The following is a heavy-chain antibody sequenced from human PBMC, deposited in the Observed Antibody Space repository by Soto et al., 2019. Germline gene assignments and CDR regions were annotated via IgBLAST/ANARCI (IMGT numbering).Heavy chain of an antibody. CDR3: AKDKAAAGAFNAFDV. CDR2: ISWNSETT. V-gene: IGHV3-9*01. CDR1: GFTFHDHA. J-gene: IGHJ3*01. D-gene: IGHD6-13*01. Sequence: GGSLRLSCAASGFTFHDHAMHWVRQVPGEGLEWISGISWNSETTRYAESVKGRFTISRDNAKNSLDLQMNSLRVEDTALYYCAKDKAAAGAFNAFDVWGQGTMVTVSS.